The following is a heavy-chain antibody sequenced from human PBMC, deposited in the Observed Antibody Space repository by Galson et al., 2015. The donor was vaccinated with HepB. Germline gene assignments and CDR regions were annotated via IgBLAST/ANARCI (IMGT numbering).Heavy chain of an antibody. J-gene: IGHJ4*02. CDR3: ARGGGSYGALPRDY. V-gene: IGHV1-2*02. Sequence: SVKXXXXXXGYTXXXYYMHXVXXAPGQGLEWMGWINPNSGGTNYAQKFQGRVTMTRDTSISTAYMELSRLRSDDTAVYYCARGGGSYGALPRDYWGQGTLVT. CDR1: GYTXXXYY. CDR2: INPNSGGT. D-gene: IGHD4/OR15-4a*01.